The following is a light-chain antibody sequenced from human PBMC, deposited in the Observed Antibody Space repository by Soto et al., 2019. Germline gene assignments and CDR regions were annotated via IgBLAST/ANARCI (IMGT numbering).Light chain of an antibody. J-gene: IGLJ1*01. CDR1: SSDVGGYKY. CDR3: SPFSSSPTLYV. V-gene: IGLV2-14*01. CDR2: EVT. Sequence: QSVLTQPASVSGSPGQSITISCTGTSSDVGGYKYVSWYQQHPGKAPKLMIYEVTNRPSGVSNRFSGSKSGNTASLTVSGLQAEDEADYYCSPFSSSPTLYVFRTGTKVTVL.